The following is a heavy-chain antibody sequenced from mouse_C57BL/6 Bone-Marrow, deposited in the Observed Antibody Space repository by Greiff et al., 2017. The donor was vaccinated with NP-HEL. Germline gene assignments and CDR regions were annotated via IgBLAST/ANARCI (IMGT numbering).Heavy chain of an antibody. D-gene: IGHD2-5*01. J-gene: IGHJ2*01. CDR3: ARSAYYSNWFFDY. CDR2: IDPSDSYT. Sequence: QVQLQQPGAELVMPGASVKLSCKASGYTFTSYWMHWVKQRPGQGLEWIGEIDPSDSYTNYNQKFKGKSTLTVDTSSSTAYMQLSSLTSEDSAVYYCARSAYYSNWFFDYWGQGTTLTVSS. CDR1: GYTFTSYW. V-gene: IGHV1-69*01.